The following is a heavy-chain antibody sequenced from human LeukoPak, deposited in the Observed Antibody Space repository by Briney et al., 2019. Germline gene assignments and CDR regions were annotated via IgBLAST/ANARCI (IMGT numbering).Heavy chain of an antibody. Sequence: PRGSLRLSCAASGFTVSSNYMSWVRQAPGKGLEWVSGISASGANRYYADSVKGRFTISRDNSRDTLSVQINSLRAEDTAVYYCAKLQSVVIPAAMLGFDYWGQGILVTVSS. D-gene: IGHD2-2*01. J-gene: IGHJ4*02. CDR1: GFTVSSNY. CDR2: ISASGANR. CDR3: AKLQSVVIPAAMLGFDY. V-gene: IGHV3-23*01.